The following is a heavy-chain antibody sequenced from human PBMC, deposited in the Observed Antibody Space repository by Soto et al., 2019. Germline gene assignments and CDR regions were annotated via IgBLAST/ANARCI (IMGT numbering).Heavy chain of an antibody. CDR3: AWEIGGVYWYFDI. D-gene: IGHD1-26*01. V-gene: IGHV4-4*01. J-gene: IGHJ2*01. CDR1: GGSINNNNY. Sequence: LSLTCTVSGGSINNNNYWTWVRQTPGKGLEWIANIFHSGSTNYNPSLRSRVTISLDKSKNQFSLSLTSVTAADTAVYFCAWEIGGVYWYFDIWGRGTLVTVSS. CDR2: IFHSGST.